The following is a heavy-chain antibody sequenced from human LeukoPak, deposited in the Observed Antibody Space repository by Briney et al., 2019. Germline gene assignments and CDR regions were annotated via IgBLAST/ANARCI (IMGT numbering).Heavy chain of an antibody. Sequence: SETLSLTCTVSGGSISSYYWSWIRQPPGKGLEWIGYIYYSGSTNYNPSLKSRVTISVDTSKNQFSLKLSSVTAADTAVYYCASQSPQVGGSYPRPELNYAFDIWGQGTMVTVSS. D-gene: IGHD1-26*01. CDR3: ASQSPQVGGSYPRPELNYAFDI. CDR2: IYYSGST. CDR1: GGSISSYY. J-gene: IGHJ3*02. V-gene: IGHV4-59*08.